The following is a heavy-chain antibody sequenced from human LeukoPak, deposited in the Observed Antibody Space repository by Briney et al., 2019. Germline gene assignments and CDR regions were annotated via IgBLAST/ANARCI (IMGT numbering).Heavy chain of an antibody. CDR3: ATDLCSGGSWFHFCGMDV. V-gene: IGHV1-24*01. CDR2: FDPEDGET. J-gene: IGHJ6*02. D-gene: IGHD2-15*01. CDR1: GYTLTELS. Sequence: ASVTVSCKVSGYTLTELSMHWVRQAPGKGLEWMGGFDPEDGETIYAQKFQGRVTMTEDTSTDTAYMELSSLRSEDTAVYYCATDLCSGGSWFHFCGMDVWGQGTTVTVSS.